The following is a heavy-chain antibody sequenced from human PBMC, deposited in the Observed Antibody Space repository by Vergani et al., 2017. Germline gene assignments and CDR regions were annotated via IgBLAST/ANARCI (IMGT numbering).Heavy chain of an antibody. Sequence: QVQLQQWGAGLLKPSETLSLTCAVYGGSFSGYYWSWIRQPPGKGLEWIGEINHSGSTNYNPYRKSRVTISVDTSKNQFSLQLSSVNAAATAVYYCARGARVGENRTGMDDWGQGTLVTVAS. V-gene: IGHV4-34*01. J-gene: IGHJ4*02. CDR2: INHSGST. D-gene: IGHD3-10*01. CDR3: ARGARVGENRTGMDD. CDR1: GGSFSGYY.